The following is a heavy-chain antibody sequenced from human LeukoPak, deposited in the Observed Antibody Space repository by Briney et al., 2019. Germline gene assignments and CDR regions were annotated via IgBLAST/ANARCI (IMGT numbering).Heavy chain of an antibody. Sequence: QPGGSLRLSCAASGFTFSSYWMSWVRQAPGKGLEWVANIKQDGSEKYYVYSVKGRFTISRDNAKNSLYLQMNSLRAEDTAVYYCARDSIAANFDYWGQGTLVTVSS. D-gene: IGHD6-13*01. CDR3: ARDSIAANFDY. J-gene: IGHJ4*02. CDR1: GFTFSSYW. V-gene: IGHV3-7*03. CDR2: IKQDGSEK.